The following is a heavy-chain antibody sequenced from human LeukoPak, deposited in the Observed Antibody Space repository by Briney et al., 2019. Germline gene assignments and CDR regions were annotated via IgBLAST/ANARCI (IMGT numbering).Heavy chain of an antibody. V-gene: IGHV1-18*01. CDR1: GYTFISYA. D-gene: IGHD6-13*01. Sequence: GASVKVSCKASGYTFISYAMHWVRQAPGQRLEWMGWISAYNGNTNYAQKLQGRVTMTTDTSTSTAYMELRSLRSDDTAVYYCARSFVPYDSNFWYGFDPWGQGTLVTVSS. CDR2: ISAYNGNT. CDR3: ARSFVPYDSNFWYGFDP. J-gene: IGHJ5*02.